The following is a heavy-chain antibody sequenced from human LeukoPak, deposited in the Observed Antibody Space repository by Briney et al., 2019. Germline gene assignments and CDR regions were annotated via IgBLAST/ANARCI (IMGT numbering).Heavy chain of an antibody. CDR2: INHSGST. V-gene: IGHV4-34*01. Sequence: SETLSLTCAVYGGSFSGYYWSWIRQPPGKGLEWIGEINHSGSTNYNPSLKSRVTISVDTSKNQLSLKLSSVTAADTAVYYCARGAARPSIAARRGMDVWGQGTTVTVSS. J-gene: IGHJ6*02. CDR3: ARGAARPSIAARRGMDV. CDR1: GGSFSGYY. D-gene: IGHD6-6*01.